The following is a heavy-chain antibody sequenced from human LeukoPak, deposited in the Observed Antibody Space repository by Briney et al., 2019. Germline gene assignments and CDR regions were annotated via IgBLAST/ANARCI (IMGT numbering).Heavy chain of an antibody. CDR3: ARDWAAARGYYFDY. J-gene: IGHJ4*02. D-gene: IGHD2-2*01. Sequence: PSETLSLTCTVSGYSISSGYYWGWIRPPPGKGLEWIGSIYHSGSTYYNPSLKSRVTISVDTSKNQFSLKLSSVTAADTAVYYCARDWAAARGYYFDYWGQGTLVTVSS. V-gene: IGHV4-38-2*02. CDR2: IYHSGST. CDR1: GYSISSGYY.